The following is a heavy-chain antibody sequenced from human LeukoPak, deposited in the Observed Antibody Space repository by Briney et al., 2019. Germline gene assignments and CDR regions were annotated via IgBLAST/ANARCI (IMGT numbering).Heavy chain of an antibody. J-gene: IGHJ4*02. V-gene: IGHV3-30-3*01. CDR2: ISYDGSNR. Sequence: GGSLRLSCAASGFTFSDYAMHWVRQAPGKGLEWVAVISYDGSNRYYADSVKGRFTISRDNSKNTLYLQMNSLRGEDTTIYYCARDPIRARQSGHFDYWGQGTLVTVSS. CDR3: ARDPIRARQSGHFDY. D-gene: IGHD3-10*01. CDR1: GFTFSDYA.